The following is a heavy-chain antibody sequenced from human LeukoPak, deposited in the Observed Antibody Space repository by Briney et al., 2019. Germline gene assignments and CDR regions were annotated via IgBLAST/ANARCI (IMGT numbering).Heavy chain of an antibody. Sequence: GGSLRLSCAASGFTFSSYSMNWVRQAPGKGLEWVSYISSSSTTIYYADSVKGRFTISRDNAKNSLYLQMNSLRAEDTAVYYCARGAIFGVTTRGYGMDVWGQGTTVTVSS. CDR2: ISSSSTTI. CDR3: ARGAIFGVTTRGYGMDV. V-gene: IGHV3-48*01. J-gene: IGHJ6*02. CDR1: GFTFSSYS. D-gene: IGHD3-3*01.